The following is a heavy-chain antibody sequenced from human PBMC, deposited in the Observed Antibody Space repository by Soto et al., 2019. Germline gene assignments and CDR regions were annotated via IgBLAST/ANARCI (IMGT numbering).Heavy chain of an antibody. Sequence: EVQLLESGGGLVQPGGSLRLSCAASGFTFSSYAMSWVRQAPGKGLEWVSAISGSGGSTYYADSVKGRFTISRDNSKNTLYLQMNSLRAEDTAVYYCAKDKGPLGYCSGGSCYNWFDPWGQGTLVTASS. CDR1: GFTFSSYA. J-gene: IGHJ5*02. V-gene: IGHV3-23*01. D-gene: IGHD2-15*01. CDR3: AKDKGPLGYCSGGSCYNWFDP. CDR2: ISGSGGST.